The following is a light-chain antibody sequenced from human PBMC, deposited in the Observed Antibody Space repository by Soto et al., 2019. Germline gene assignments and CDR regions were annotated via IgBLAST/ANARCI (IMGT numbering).Light chain of an antibody. J-gene: IGLJ1*01. CDR3: FSHRGGDSHV. V-gene: IGLV2-14*01. CDR1: TSDIAGYNY. Sequence: QSALAQPASVSGSPGQSITISCTGTTSDIAGYNYVSWYQQHPGKAPKLLIYEVTSRASGVSHRFSGSKSGNTASLTISGLQAEDEADYYCFSHRGGDSHVFGTGTKVTVL. CDR2: EVT.